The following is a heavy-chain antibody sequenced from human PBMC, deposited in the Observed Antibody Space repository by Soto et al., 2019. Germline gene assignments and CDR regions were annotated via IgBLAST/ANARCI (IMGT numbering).Heavy chain of an antibody. D-gene: IGHD6-13*01. CDR1: GFTFSSYG. V-gene: IGHV3-30*03. CDR3: ARGPRTKAGNSLAY. J-gene: IGHJ4*02. CDR2: ISYDGSNK. Sequence: GGSLRLSCAASGFTFSSYGMHWVRQAPGKGLEWVAVISYDGSNKYYAYSVKGRFTISRDNSKNTLYLQMNNLRAEDTAVYYCARGPRTKAGNSLAYWGQGTLVTVSS.